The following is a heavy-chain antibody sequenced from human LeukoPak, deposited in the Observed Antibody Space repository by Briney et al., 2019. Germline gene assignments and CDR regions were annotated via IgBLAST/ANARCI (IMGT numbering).Heavy chain of an antibody. CDR2: ISSSGSTI. CDR3: ARDRYYDSSGYCGP. CDR1: GFTFSDYY. D-gene: IGHD3-22*01. Sequence: KAGGSLRLSCAASGFTFSDYYMSWIRQAPGKGLEWVSYISSSGSTIYYADSVKGRFTISRDNAKNSLYLQMNSLRAEDTAVYYCARDRYYDSSGYCGPWGQGTLVTVSS. V-gene: IGHV3-11*01. J-gene: IGHJ5*02.